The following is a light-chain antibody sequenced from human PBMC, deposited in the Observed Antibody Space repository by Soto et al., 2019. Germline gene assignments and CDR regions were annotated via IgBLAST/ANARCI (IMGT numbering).Light chain of an antibody. Sequence: QSALTQPPSVSGSPGQSVTISCAGTSNDVGSFNRVSWYQKTPGTAPKVVIYEVSNRPSGVPDRFSGSRSGSTASLTISGLQAEDEAHYSCSLYTSSGTYVFGTGTKVTVL. J-gene: IGLJ1*01. V-gene: IGLV2-18*01. CDR1: SNDVGSFNR. CDR2: EVS. CDR3: SLYTSSGTYV.